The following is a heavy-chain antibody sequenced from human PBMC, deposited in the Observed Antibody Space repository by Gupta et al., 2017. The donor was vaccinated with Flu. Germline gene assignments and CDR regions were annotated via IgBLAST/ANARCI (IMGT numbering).Heavy chain of an antibody. CDR2: IDPEDGET. CDR3: ATAIRSSGYIKY. D-gene: IGHD3-22*01. CDR1: SFIDYH. J-gene: IGHJ4*02. V-gene: IGHV1-69-2*01. Sequence: SFIDYHMHWVHQAPGKGLEWMGLIDPEDGETVSAEKFRDRVTMSVDTSTDTAYMELSSLRSEDTAVYYCATAIRSSGYIKYWGQGTLVTVSS.